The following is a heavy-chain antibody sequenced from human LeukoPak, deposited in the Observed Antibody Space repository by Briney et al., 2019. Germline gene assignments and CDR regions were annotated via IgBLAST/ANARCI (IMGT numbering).Heavy chain of an antibody. J-gene: IGHJ6*02. D-gene: IGHD3-3*01. V-gene: IGHV7-4-1*02. Sequence: ASVKVSCEASGYTFTSYAMNWVRQAPGQGLEWMGWINTNTGNPTYAQGFTGRFAFSLDTSVSTAYLQISSLKAEDTAVYYRARDLYYDFWSGYYTGPYYYYGMDVWGQGTTATVSS. CDR1: GYTFTSYA. CDR2: INTNTGNP. CDR3: ARDLYYDFWSGYYTGPYYYYGMDV.